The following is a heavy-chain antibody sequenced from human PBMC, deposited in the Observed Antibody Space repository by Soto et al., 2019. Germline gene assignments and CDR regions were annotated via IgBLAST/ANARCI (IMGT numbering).Heavy chain of an antibody. CDR3: ARPPAYFYYGVDV. Sequence: SETLSLTCTVSGGSISSSCYYWGWIRPPPGKGLEWIGSIYYSGSTYYTQSLKSRVTISVATSKNQFSLKLSSVTAADTAVYYWARPPAYFYYGVDVWGQGITVTVSS. V-gene: IGHV4-39*01. CDR2: IYYSGST. CDR1: GGSISSSCYY. J-gene: IGHJ6*02.